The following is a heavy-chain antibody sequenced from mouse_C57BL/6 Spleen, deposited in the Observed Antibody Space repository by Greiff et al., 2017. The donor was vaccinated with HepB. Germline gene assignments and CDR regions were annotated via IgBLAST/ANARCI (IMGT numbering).Heavy chain of an antibody. Sequence: DVHLVESGGGLVKPGGSLKLSCAASGFTFSDYGMHWVRQAPEKGLEWVAYISSGSSTIYYADTVKGRFTISRDNAKNTLFLQMTSLRSEDTAMYYCARGDYGSSYDDYWGQGTTLTVSS. CDR2: ISSGSSTI. D-gene: IGHD1-1*01. CDR3: ARGDYGSSYDDY. CDR1: GFTFSDYG. V-gene: IGHV5-17*01. J-gene: IGHJ2*01.